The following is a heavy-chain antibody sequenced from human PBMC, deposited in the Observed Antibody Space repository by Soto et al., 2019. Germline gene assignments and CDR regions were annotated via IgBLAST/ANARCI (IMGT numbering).Heavy chain of an antibody. D-gene: IGHD2-2*01. CDR1: GFTFSDHA. Sequence: EVQLLESGGGLVQPGGSLRLSCATSGFTFSDHAMHWVRQAPGEGLEWVSGVRGDFVTTPYADSVKGRFTISRDNSKNTLYLQMNSLRAEDTAVYYCARGCSSTSCAWGLGYWGQGTLVTVSS. CDR2: VRGDFVTT. J-gene: IGHJ4*02. CDR3: ARGCSSTSCAWGLGY. V-gene: IGHV3-23*01.